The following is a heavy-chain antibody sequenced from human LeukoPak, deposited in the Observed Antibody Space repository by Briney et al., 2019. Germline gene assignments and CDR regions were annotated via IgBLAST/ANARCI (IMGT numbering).Heavy chain of an antibody. V-gene: IGHV3-23*01. J-gene: IGHJ4*02. CDR3: AKGDCSSTSCLSDY. CDR1: GFTFSSYA. Sequence: GGSLRLSCAASGFTFSSYAMSWVRQAPGKGLEWVSAISGSGGSTYYADSVKGRFTISRDNSKNTLYLQMNCLRAEDTAVYYCAKGDCSSTSCLSDYWGQGTLVTVSS. CDR2: ISGSGGST. D-gene: IGHD2-2*01.